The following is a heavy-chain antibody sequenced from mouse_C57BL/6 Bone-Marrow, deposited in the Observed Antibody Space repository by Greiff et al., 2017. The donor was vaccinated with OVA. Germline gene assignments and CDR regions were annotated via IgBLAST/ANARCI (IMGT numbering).Heavy chain of an antibody. D-gene: IGHD2-4*01. Sequence: QVQLQQSGAELVKPGASVKLSCKASGYTFTEYTIHWVKQRSGQGLEWIGWFYPGSGSIKYNEKFKDKATLTADKSSSTVYMELSRLTSEDSAVYFCARHEEGGHDYDEGAWFAYWGQGTLVTVSA. CDR2: FYPGSGSI. CDR1: GYTFTEYT. J-gene: IGHJ3*01. CDR3: ARHEEGGHDYDEGAWFAY. V-gene: IGHV1-62-2*01.